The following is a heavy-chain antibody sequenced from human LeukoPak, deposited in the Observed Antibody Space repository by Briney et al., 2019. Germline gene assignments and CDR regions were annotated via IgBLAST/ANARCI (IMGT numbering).Heavy chain of an antibody. CDR1: GFTFSSYG. J-gene: IGHJ4*02. Sequence: PGGSLRLSCAASGFTFSSYGMHWVRQAPGKGLEWVAVISYDGSNKYYADSVKGRFTISRDNSKNTLYLQMNSLRAEDTAVYYCVKLGSYDYFDYWGQGTLVTVSS. V-gene: IGHV3-30*18. D-gene: IGHD1-26*01. CDR2: ISYDGSNK. CDR3: VKLGSYDYFDY.